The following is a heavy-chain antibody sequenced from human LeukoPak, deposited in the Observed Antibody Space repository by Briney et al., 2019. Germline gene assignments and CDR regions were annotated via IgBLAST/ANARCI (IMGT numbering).Heavy chain of an antibody. Sequence: TGGSLRLSCAASGFTFSSYSMNWVRQAPGKGLEWVSYISSSSSTIYYADSVKGRFTISRDNAKNSLYLQMNSLRAEDTAVYYCARERYYGSGSYGYWGQGTLVTVSS. CDR1: GFTFSSYS. CDR3: ARERYYGSGSYGY. V-gene: IGHV3-48*04. CDR2: ISSSSSTI. D-gene: IGHD3-10*01. J-gene: IGHJ4*02.